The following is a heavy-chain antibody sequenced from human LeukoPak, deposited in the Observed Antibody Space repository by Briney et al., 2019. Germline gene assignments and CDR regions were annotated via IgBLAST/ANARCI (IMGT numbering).Heavy chain of an antibody. CDR2: ISYNGRRK. CDR3: AKAPVTTCRGAYCYPFDY. D-gene: IGHD2-21*01. V-gene: IGHV3-30*18. J-gene: IGHJ4*02. CDR1: GFTFNTYA. Sequence: GGSLRLSCVASGFTFNTYAIHWVRQAPGKGLEWVALISYNGRRKDYAESVKGRFTIDRDNSKNTLFLQMNRLRPEDAAVYYCAKAPVTTCRGAYCYPFDYWGQGTLVTVSS.